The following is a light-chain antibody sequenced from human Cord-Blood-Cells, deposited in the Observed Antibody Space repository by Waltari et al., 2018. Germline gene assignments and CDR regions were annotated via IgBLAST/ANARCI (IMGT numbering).Light chain of an antibody. Sequence: DIQMTQPPSSLPASVGDRVTIPCRASQSISSYLNWYQQKPGKAPKLLTYAASSLQSRVASRFSGSGSGTDFTLTSSRLQPEYFATYCCQQSYSTPPTFGGGTKVEIK. CDR1: QSISSY. CDR2: AAS. V-gene: IGKV1-39*01. J-gene: IGKJ4*01. CDR3: QQSYSTPPT.